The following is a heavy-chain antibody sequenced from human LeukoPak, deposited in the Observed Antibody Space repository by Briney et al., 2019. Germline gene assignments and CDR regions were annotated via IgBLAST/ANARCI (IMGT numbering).Heavy chain of an antibody. D-gene: IGHD1-1*01. CDR1: VVSITYVSYY. CDR2: THKSGST. J-gene: IGHJ4*02. Sequence: SETLSLTCTLSVVSITYVSYYWSWIRHAARKGLEWLGRTHKSGSTHYNPSLKSRVTVSLDMSKNQLPIHVTAATAAATAVYYCARASWNYLEWWGQGSLVTVSS. CDR3: ARASWNYLEW. V-gene: IGHV4-61*02.